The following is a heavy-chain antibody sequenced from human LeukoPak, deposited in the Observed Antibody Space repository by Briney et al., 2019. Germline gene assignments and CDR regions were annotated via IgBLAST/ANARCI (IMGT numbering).Heavy chain of an antibody. CDR3: TRLTKGGWFDP. Sequence: PGGSLRLSCTASGFTFGDYAMSWVRQAPGKGLEWVGFIRSKAYGGTTEYAASVKGRFTISRDDSKSIAHLQMNSLKTEDTAVYYCTRLTKGGWFDPWGQGTLVTVSS. J-gene: IGHJ5*02. CDR2: IRSKAYGGTT. CDR1: GFTFGDYA. V-gene: IGHV3-49*04. D-gene: IGHD3-3*01.